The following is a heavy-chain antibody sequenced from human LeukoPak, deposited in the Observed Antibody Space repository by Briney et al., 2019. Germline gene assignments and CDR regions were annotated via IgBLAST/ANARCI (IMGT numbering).Heavy chain of an antibody. Sequence: ASVRVSCKASGGTVSSYAVSWGRQAAGQGRGWRETIIPILAIANYPQKFQGRVPITAHKSTSAAYMELSSLRSEHTAVYYCATPITMVRGVLFDYWGQGTLVTVSS. CDR3: ATPITMVRGVLFDY. CDR2: IIPILAIA. J-gene: IGHJ4*02. V-gene: IGHV1-69*04. D-gene: IGHD3-10*01. CDR1: GGTVSSYA.